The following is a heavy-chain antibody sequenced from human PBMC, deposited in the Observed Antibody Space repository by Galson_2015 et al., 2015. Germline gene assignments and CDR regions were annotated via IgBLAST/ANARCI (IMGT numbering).Heavy chain of an antibody. CDR2: ISSSGSTI. V-gene: IGHV3-48*03. D-gene: IGHD5-18*01. J-gene: IGHJ6*03. Sequence: SLRLSCAASGFTFSSYAMSWVRQAPGKGLEWISHISSSGSTIYYADSVKGRFTISRDNAKNSLYLEMNSLRAEDTAVYYCARGFIEPKGHYSYGEYDYYMDVWGKGTTVTVSS. CDR3: ARGFIEPKGHYSYGEYDYYMDV. CDR1: GFTFSSYA.